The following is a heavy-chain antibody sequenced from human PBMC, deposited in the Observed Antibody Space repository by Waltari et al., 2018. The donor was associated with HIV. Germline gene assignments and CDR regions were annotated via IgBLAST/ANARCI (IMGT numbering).Heavy chain of an antibody. CDR3: ARGSGSYYRWWFDP. Sequence: EVQLVESGGGLVQPGGSLRLSCAASGFTFSSYDMHGVRQATGKGLGWVSAIGTAGDTYYAGSVKGRFTISRENAKNSLYLQMNSLRAEDTAVYYCARGSGSYYRWWFDPWGQGTLVTVSS. J-gene: IGHJ5*02. CDR2: IGTAGDT. D-gene: IGHD1-26*01. CDR1: GFTFSSYD. V-gene: IGHV3-13*01.